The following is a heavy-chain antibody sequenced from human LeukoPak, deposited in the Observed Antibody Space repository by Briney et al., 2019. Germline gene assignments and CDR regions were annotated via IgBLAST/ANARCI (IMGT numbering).Heavy chain of an antibody. CDR3: ARVKMSATVTGDAFDI. CDR2: INWNGGST. V-gene: IGHV3-20*04. D-gene: IGHD4-17*01. Sequence: GGSLRLSCAASGFTFDDYGMSWVRQAPGKGLEWVSGINWNGGSTGYADSVKGRFTISRDNAKNSLYLQMNSLRAEDTALYYCARVKMSATVTGDAFDIWGQGTTVTVSS. CDR1: GFTFDDYG. J-gene: IGHJ3*02.